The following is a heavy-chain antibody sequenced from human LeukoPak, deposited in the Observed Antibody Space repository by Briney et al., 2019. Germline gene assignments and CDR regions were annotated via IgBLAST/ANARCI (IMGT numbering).Heavy chain of an antibody. CDR2: ISSSSSYI. J-gene: IGHJ4*02. D-gene: IGHD2-15*01. CDR3: ARDPVSRYCSGGSCRVLDY. V-gene: IGHV3-21*01. Sequence: PGGSLRLSCAASGFTFSSYSMNWVRQAPGKGLEWVSSISSSSSYIYYADSVKGRFTISRDNAKNSLYLQMNSLRAEDTAVYYCARDPVSRYCSGGSCRVLDYWGQGTLVTVSS. CDR1: GFTFSSYS.